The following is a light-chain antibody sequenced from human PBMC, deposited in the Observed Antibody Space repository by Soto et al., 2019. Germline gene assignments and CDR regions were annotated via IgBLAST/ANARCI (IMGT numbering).Light chain of an antibody. CDR2: GAS. V-gene: IGKV3D-15*01. Sequence: EIVMTQSPANLSVSPGERATLSCRASQSVSSNLAWYQQKPGQAPRLLIYGASTRAGGIPDRFSGSGSGTDFTLTISRLEPEDFAVYYCQQYDTSPRTFGQGTKVDIK. CDR3: QQYDTSPRT. J-gene: IGKJ1*01. CDR1: QSVSSN.